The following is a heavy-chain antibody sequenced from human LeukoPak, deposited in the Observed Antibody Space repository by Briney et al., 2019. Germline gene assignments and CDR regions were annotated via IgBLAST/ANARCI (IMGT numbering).Heavy chain of an antibody. CDR3: AKDTGYYFDY. CDR2: IWYDGSNK. CDR1: GFTFSSYG. Sequence: PGGPLRLSCAASGFTFSSYGMHWVRQAPGKGLEWVAVIWYDGSNKYYADSVKGRFTISRDNSKSTLYLQMNSLRAEDTAVYYCAKDTGYYFDYWGQGTLVTVSS. D-gene: IGHD4-11*01. J-gene: IGHJ4*02. V-gene: IGHV3-33*06.